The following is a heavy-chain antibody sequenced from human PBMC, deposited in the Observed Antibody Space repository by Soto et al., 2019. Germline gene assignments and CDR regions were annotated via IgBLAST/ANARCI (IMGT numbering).Heavy chain of an antibody. V-gene: IGHV3-23*01. CDR1: GFTFSSRG. CDR3: AKNLYTGEYGDFFDY. Sequence: GGSLRLSCAASGFTFSSRGLSWVRQAPGKGLEWVSAITGSGTSTNYADSVKGRFTISRDNSKNTLYLQMNSLRAEDTAVYYCAKNLYTGEYGDFFDYWGRGTRVTVAS. J-gene: IGHJ4*02. D-gene: IGHD4-17*01. CDR2: ITGSGTST.